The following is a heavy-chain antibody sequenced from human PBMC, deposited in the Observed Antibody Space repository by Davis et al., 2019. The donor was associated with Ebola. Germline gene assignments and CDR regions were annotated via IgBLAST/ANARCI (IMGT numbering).Heavy chain of an antibody. CDR1: GGSFSGYY. Sequence: SETLSLTCAVYGGSFSGYYWSWIRQPPGKGLEWIGEINHSGSTNYNPSLKSRVTISVDTSKNQFSLKLSSVTAADTAVYYCARGHYDFWSGYYRYYYYGMDVWGQGTLVTVS. CDR3: ARGHYDFWSGYYRYYYYGMDV. D-gene: IGHD3-3*01. V-gene: IGHV4-34*01. J-gene: IGHJ6*02. CDR2: INHSGST.